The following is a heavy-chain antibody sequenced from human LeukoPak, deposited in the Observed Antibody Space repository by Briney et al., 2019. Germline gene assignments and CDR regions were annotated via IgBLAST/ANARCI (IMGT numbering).Heavy chain of an antibody. V-gene: IGHV4-34*01. CDR3: ARDRDYYYGSGSYIHYYYYGMDV. J-gene: IGHJ6*04. CDR1: GGSFSGYY. D-gene: IGHD3-10*01. Sequence: SETLSLTCAVYGGSFSGYYWSWIRQPPGKGLEWIGEINHSGSTNYNPSLKSRVTISVDKSKNQFSLKLSSVTAADTAVYYCARDRDYYYGSGSYIHYYYYGMDVWGKGTTVTVSS. CDR2: INHSGST.